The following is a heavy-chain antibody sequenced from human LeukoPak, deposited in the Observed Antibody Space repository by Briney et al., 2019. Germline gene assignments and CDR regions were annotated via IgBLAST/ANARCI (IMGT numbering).Heavy chain of an antibody. CDR1: GYTLTELS. Sequence: ASVKVSCKVSGYTLTELSMHWVRQAPGKGLEGMGGFDPEDGETIYAQKFQGRVTMTEDTSTDTAYMELSSLRSEDTAVYYCATDWAGSVVVTTYGMDVWGQGTTVTVSS. CDR3: ATDWAGSVVVTTYGMDV. CDR2: FDPEDGET. D-gene: IGHD2-21*02. J-gene: IGHJ6*02. V-gene: IGHV1-24*01.